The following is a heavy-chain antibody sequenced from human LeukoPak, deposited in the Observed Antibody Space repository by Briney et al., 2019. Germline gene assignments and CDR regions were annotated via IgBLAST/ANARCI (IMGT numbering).Heavy chain of an antibody. J-gene: IGHJ6*03. D-gene: IGHD3-22*01. CDR3: ARLKFYDSTGYTPGYYMDV. CDR1: GGSIISYY. CDR2: IYPSGST. Sequence: SETLSLTSTGSGGSIISYYWSWVRQSAGKGLEWIGRIYPSGSTEYNTSLKSRVTMSVDMSKKQFSLKLTSVTAADTAVYYCARLKFYDSTGYTPGYYMDVWGKGTTVTVSS. V-gene: IGHV4-4*07.